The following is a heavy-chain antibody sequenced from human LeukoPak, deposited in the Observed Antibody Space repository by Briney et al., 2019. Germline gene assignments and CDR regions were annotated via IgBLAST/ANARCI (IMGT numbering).Heavy chain of an antibody. Sequence: SQTLSLTCAVSGGSISSGGSSWSWIRQPPGKGLEWIGYIYHSGSTYYNPSLKSRVTISVDRSKNQFSLKLGSVTAADTAVYYCARGGYSYGSGGGYFDYWGQGTLVTVSS. V-gene: IGHV4-30-2*01. CDR3: ARGGYSYGSGGGYFDY. J-gene: IGHJ4*02. D-gene: IGHD5-18*01. CDR2: IYHSGST. CDR1: GGSISSGGSS.